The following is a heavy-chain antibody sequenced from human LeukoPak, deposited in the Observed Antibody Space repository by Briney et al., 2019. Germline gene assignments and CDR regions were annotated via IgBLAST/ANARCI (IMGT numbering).Heavy chain of an antibody. V-gene: IGHV4-34*01. Sequence: SETLSLTCAVYGGSFSGYYWSWIRQPPGKGLEWIGEINHSGSTNYNPSLKSRVTISVDTSKNQFSLKLSSVTAADTAVYYCARGKGDYWGQGTLVTVSS. CDR2: INHSGST. CDR1: GGSFSGYY. J-gene: IGHJ4*02. CDR3: ARGKGDY.